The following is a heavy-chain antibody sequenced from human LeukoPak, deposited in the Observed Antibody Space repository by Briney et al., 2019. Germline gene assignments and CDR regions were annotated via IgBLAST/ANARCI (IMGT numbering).Heavy chain of an antibody. CDR2: IYPGDSDT. CDR1: GYSFTNYW. D-gene: IGHD6-6*01. J-gene: IGHJ4*02. V-gene: IGHV5-51*01. CDR3: ARSAFSSSSPPFDY. Sequence: GESLKISCKGCGYSFTNYWIGWVRQMPGKGLEGMGIIYPGDSDTTYSPSFQGQVTISADKSISTAYLQWSSLKASDSAMYYCARSAFSSSSPPFDYWGQGTLVTVSS.